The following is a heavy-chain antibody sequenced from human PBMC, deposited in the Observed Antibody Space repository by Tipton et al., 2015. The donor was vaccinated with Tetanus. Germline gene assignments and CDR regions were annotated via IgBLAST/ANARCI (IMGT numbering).Heavy chain of an antibody. J-gene: IGHJ2*01. D-gene: IGHD3-22*01. Sequence: QSGAEVKKPWESLKISCQASGYDFTKHSIAWVRHMPGKGLEWMGIISPDDSQAIHSPSFQGHVTVSADKSVMTAYLQWRRLTASDTAIYCCARRRSAVLSGGYRWSLDLWGRGTLVTVSA. CDR2: ISPDDSQA. CDR1: GYDFTKHS. V-gene: IGHV5-51*01. CDR3: ARRRSAVLSGGYRWSLDL.